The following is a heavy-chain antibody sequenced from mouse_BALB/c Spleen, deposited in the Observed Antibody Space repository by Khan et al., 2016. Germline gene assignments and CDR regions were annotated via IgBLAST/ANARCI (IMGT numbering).Heavy chain of an antibody. V-gene: IGHV14-3*02. CDR1: GFSIQDTY. CDR3: ARMYYGDY. J-gene: IGHJ2*01. D-gene: IGHD1-1*01. CDR2: IDPPNDNT. Sequence: VQLQQSGAELVKPGASVKLSCTASGFSIQDTYIHWVRQRPEQGLDWIGRIDPPNDNTKYDPKFQGKATITADTYSNTAYLQLSSLTYEDAAVYYCARMYYGDYWGQGTTLTVSS.